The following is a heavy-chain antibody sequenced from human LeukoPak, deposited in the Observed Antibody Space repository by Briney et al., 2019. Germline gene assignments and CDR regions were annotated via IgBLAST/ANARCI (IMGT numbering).Heavy chain of an antibody. J-gene: IGHJ4*02. CDR3: ARRSFNYYDSSGTPDY. CDR1: GYTFTSYY. Sequence: ASVKVSCKASGYTFTSYYMHWVRQAPGQGLEWMGWISAYNGNTNYAQKLQGRVTMTTDTSTSTAYMELRSLRSDDTAVYYCARRSFNYYDSSGTPDYWGQGTLVTVSS. CDR2: ISAYNGNT. D-gene: IGHD3-22*01. V-gene: IGHV1-18*04.